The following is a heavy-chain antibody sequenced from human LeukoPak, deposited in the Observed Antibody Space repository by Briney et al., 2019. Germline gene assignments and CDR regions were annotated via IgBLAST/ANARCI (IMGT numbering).Heavy chain of an antibody. V-gene: IGHV3-9*01. Sequence: GGSLRLSCAASGFTFDDYAMHWVRQAPGKGLEWVSGISWNSGSIGYADSEKGRFTISRDNAKNSLYLQMNSLRAEDTALYYCAKGPSDYWGQGTLVTVSS. J-gene: IGHJ4*02. CDR3: AKGPSDY. CDR2: ISWNSGSI. CDR1: GFTFDDYA.